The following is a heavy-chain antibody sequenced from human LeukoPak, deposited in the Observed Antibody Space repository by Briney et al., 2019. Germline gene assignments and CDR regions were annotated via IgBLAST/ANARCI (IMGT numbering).Heavy chain of an antibody. Sequence: GGSLRLSCAASGFIFSNYAMHWVRQAPGKGLEWVTFIRYDGSNKYYAESVKGRFTISRDNAKNSLYLQMNSLRAEDTAVYYCASSGIAVAGPVDYYYYMDVWGKGTTVTVSS. CDR1: GFIFSNYA. V-gene: IGHV3-30*02. D-gene: IGHD6-19*01. CDR3: ASSGIAVAGPVDYYYYMDV. J-gene: IGHJ6*03. CDR2: IRYDGSNK.